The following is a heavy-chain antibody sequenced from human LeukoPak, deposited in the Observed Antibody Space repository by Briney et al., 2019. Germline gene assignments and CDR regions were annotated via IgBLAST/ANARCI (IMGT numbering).Heavy chain of an antibody. Sequence: KPSETLSLTCTVSGGSISSGSYYWSWIRQPAGKGLEWIGRIYTSGSTNYNPSLKSRVTISVDTSKNQFSLKLSSVTAADTAVYYCARVIALELGSYYFDYWGQGTLVTVSS. CDR1: GGSISSGSYY. J-gene: IGHJ4*02. CDR3: ARVIALELGSYYFDY. V-gene: IGHV4-61*02. D-gene: IGHD7-27*01. CDR2: IYTSGST.